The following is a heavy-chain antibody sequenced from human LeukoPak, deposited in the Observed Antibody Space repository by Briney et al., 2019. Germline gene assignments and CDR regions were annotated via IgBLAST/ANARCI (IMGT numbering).Heavy chain of an antibody. CDR1: GFTFSSYG. D-gene: IGHD3-16*02. CDR2: ISYDGSNK. Sequence: GGSLRLSCAASGFTFSSYGMHWVRQAPGKGLEWVAVISYDGSNKYYADSVKGRFTISRDNSKNTLYLQMNSLRAEDTAVYYCAHLEPSTFGGVIVTDAFDIWGQGTMVTVSS. CDR3: AHLEPSTFGGVIVTDAFDI. J-gene: IGHJ3*02. V-gene: IGHV3-30*03.